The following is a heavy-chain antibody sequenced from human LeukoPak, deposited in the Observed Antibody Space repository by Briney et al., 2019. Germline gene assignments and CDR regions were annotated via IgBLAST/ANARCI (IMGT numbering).Heavy chain of an antibody. V-gene: IGHV1-69*05. D-gene: IGHD6-13*01. CDR1: GYTLTELS. CDR3: ASISFVEQQLVIDAFDI. Sequence: GASVKVSCKVSGYTLTELSMHWVRQAPGKGLEWMGGIIPIFGTANYAQKFQGRVTITTDESTSTAYMELSSLRSEDTAVYYCASISFVEQQLVIDAFDIWGQGTMVTVSS. J-gene: IGHJ3*02. CDR2: IIPIFGTA.